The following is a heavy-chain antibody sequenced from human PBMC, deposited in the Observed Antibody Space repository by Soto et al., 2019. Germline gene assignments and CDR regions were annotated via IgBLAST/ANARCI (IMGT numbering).Heavy chain of an antibody. CDR1: GYTFTSYA. Sequence: GASVKVSCKASGYTFTSYAMHWVRQAPGQRLEWMGWINAGNGNTKYSQKFQGRVTITRDTSASTAYMELSSLRSEDTAVYYCARGYPNYYDSSGPHPLPYWGQGTLVTVSS. CDR2: INAGNGNT. D-gene: IGHD3-22*01. CDR3: ARGYPNYYDSSGPHPLPY. J-gene: IGHJ4*02. V-gene: IGHV1-3*01.